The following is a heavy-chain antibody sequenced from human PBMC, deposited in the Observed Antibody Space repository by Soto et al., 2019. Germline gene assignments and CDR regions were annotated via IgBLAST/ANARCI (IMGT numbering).Heavy chain of an antibody. Sequence: GASLKLSCRTSGYTITRYYVHWVRQAPGQGLEWMGIINPSGGSTSYAQKFQGRVTMTRDTSTSTVYMELSSLRSEDTAVYYCARMTTVTESGYWGQGTLVTVSS. D-gene: IGHD4-4*01. J-gene: IGHJ4*02. CDR2: INPSGGST. CDR1: GYTITRYY. CDR3: ARMTTVTESGY. V-gene: IGHV1-46*03.